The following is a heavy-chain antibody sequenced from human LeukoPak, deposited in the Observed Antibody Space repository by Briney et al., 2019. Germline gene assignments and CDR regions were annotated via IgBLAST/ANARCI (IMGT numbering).Heavy chain of an antibody. CDR2: IYYSGST. Sequence: SETLSLTCTVSGGSMSSYYWSWIRQPPGEGLEWIGYIYYSGSTKYTPSLKSRVTISVDTSKNQFSLKLSSVTAADTAVYCARGARAGYNLEPFDYWGQGTLVTVSS. D-gene: IGHD5-24*01. CDR1: GGSMSSYY. CDR3: ARGARAGYNLEPFDY. J-gene: IGHJ4*02. V-gene: IGHV4-59*08.